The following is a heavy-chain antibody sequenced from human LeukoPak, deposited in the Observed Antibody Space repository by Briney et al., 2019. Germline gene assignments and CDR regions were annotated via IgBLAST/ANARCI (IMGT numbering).Heavy chain of an antibody. J-gene: IGHJ6*03. CDR1: GGSISSSSYY. Sequence: SETLSLTCTVSGGSISSSSYYWGWIRQPPGKGLEWIGSIYYSGSTYYNPSLRSRVTISVDTSKNQFSLKLSSVTAADTAVYYCAITQTGVNYYYYMDVWGKGTTVTVSS. V-gene: IGHV4-39*07. CDR2: IYYSGST. CDR3: AITQTGVNYYYYMDV. D-gene: IGHD7-27*01.